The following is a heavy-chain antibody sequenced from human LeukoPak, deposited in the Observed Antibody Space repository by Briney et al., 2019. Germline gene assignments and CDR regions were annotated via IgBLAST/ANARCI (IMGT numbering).Heavy chain of an antibody. J-gene: IGHJ3*02. D-gene: IGHD1-20*01. CDR2: ISAYNGHT. CDR3: ARASTHRYNWKSGQLSDAFDI. V-gene: IGHV1-18*01. CDR1: GYTFTSYG. Sequence: ASVKVSCKASGYTFTSYGITWVRQAPGQGLEWVGWISAYNGHTKYAQKLQGRVTMTTDTSTTTANMELRSLRSDDTAVYYCARASTHRYNWKSGQLSDAFDIWGQGTMVTVSS.